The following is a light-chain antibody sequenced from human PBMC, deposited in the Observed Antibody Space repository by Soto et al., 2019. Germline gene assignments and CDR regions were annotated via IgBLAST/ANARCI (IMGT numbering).Light chain of an antibody. CDR1: QTISSW. Sequence: DIQMTQSPSTLSGSVGDRVTITCLASQTISSWLAWYQQKPGKAPKLLIYKASTLKSGVPSRFSGSGSGTEFTLTISSLQPDDFATYYCQHYNSYSEAFGQGTKVDIX. CDR3: QHYNSYSEA. V-gene: IGKV1-5*03. CDR2: KAS. J-gene: IGKJ1*01.